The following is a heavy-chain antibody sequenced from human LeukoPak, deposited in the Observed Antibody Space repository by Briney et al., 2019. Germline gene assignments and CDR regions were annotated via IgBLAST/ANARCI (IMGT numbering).Heavy chain of an antibody. CDR1: GGSISSYY. CDR3: ARGGYVWGNYRPWYFDY. D-gene: IGHD3-16*02. J-gene: IGHJ4*02. Sequence: SETLSLTCTVSGGSISSYYWSWIRQPPGKGLEWIGEINHSGSTNYNPSLKSRVTISVDTSKNQFSLKLSSVTAADTAVYYCARGGYVWGNYRPWYFDYWGQGTLVTVSS. CDR2: INHSGST. V-gene: IGHV4-34*01.